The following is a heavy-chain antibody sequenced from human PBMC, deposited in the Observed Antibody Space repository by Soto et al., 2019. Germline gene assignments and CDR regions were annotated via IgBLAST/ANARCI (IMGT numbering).Heavy chain of an antibody. J-gene: IGHJ4*02. CDR3: ARHSPRGQLDEYLYFDY. CDR2: IDPSDSYT. CDR1: GYSFTSYW. V-gene: IGHV5-10-1*01. Sequence: GESLKISCKGSGYSFTSYWISWVRQMPGKGLEWMGRIDPSDSYTNYSPSFQGHVPISADKSISTAYLQWSSLKASDTAMYYCARHSPRGQLDEYLYFDYWGQGSLVTVS. D-gene: IGHD6-6*01.